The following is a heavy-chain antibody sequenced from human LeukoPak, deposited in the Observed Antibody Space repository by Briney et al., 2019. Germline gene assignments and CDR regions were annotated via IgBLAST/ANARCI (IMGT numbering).Heavy chain of an antibody. D-gene: IGHD2-15*01. V-gene: IGHV3-33*01. CDR2: IWYDGSNK. CDR1: GFTFSSYG. Sequence: GGSLRLSCAASGFTFSSYGMHWVHQAPGKGLEWVAVIWYDGSNKYYADSVKGRFTISRDNSKNTLYLQMNSLRAEDTAVYYCARGMTLRAFDIWGQGTMVTVSS. J-gene: IGHJ3*02. CDR3: ARGMTLRAFDI.